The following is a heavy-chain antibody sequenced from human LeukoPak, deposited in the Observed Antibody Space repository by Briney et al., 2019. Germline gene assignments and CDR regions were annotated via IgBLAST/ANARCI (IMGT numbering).Heavy chain of an antibody. J-gene: IGHJ4*02. V-gene: IGHV3-30*04. CDR3: AKVGDNWDFDY. Sequence: GGSLRLSCVASEFTFNNYAMHWVRQGPGKGLEWVALISYDGSNRYYADSVKGRFTISRDNSKNTLYLQMNSLRGEDTAVYYCAKVGDNWDFDYWGQGTLVTVSS. D-gene: IGHD1-1*01. CDR2: ISYDGSNR. CDR1: EFTFNNYA.